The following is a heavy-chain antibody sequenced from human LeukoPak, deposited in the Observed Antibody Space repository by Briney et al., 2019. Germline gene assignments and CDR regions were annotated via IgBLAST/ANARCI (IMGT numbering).Heavy chain of an antibody. CDR1: GFTVSSNY. V-gene: IGHV3-7*01. Sequence: GGSLRLSCAASGFTVSSNYMSWVRQAPGKGLEWVANIKQDGSEKYYVDSVKGRFTISRDNAKNSLYLQMNSLRAEDTAVYYCARVKYYYDSSGYNYYYYYMDVWGKGTTVTVSS. CDR3: ARVKYYYDSSGYNYYYYYMDV. D-gene: IGHD3-22*01. CDR2: IKQDGSEK. J-gene: IGHJ6*03.